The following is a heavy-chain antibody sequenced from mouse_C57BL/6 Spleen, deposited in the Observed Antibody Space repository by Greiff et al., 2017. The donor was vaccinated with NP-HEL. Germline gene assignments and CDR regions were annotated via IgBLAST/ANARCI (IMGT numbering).Heavy chain of an antibody. CDR1: GFTFSSYA. Sequence: EVKLVESGGGLVKPGGSLKLSCAASGFTFSSYAMSWVRQTPEKRLEWVATISDGGSYTYYPDNVKGRFTISRDNAKNNLYLQMSHLKSEDTAMYYCARDRGGNYDYFDDWGQGTTLTVSS. D-gene: IGHD2-1*01. CDR2: ISDGGSYT. CDR3: ARDRGGNYDYFDD. V-gene: IGHV5-4*01. J-gene: IGHJ2*01.